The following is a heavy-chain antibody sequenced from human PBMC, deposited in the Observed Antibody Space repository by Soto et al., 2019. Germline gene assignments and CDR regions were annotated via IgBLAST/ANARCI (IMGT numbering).Heavy chain of an antibody. Sequence: GGSLRLSCAASGFTFSNYNMNWVRQAPGKGLEWVSYISSSSSTIYYADSVKGRFTISRDNAKNSLYLQMNSLRDEDTAVYYCARAGNGSSGSYLNSYLGQGTLVTVSS. CDR3: ARAGNGSSGSYLNSY. V-gene: IGHV3-48*02. D-gene: IGHD3-22*01. CDR1: GFTFSNYN. J-gene: IGHJ4*02. CDR2: ISSSSSTI.